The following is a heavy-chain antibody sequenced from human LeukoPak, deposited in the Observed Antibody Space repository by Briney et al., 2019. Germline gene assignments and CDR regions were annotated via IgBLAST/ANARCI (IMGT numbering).Heavy chain of an antibody. CDR3: ARDGRGSGWSPGWFDP. V-gene: IGHV1-2*02. Sequence: ASVKVSCKASGYTFTGYYMHWVRQAPGQGLEWMGWINPNSGGTNYAQKFQGRVTMTRDTSISTAYMELSGLRSDDTAVYYCARDGRGSGWSPGWFDPWGQGTLVTVSS. CDR1: GYTFTGYY. CDR2: INPNSGGT. J-gene: IGHJ5*02. D-gene: IGHD6-19*01.